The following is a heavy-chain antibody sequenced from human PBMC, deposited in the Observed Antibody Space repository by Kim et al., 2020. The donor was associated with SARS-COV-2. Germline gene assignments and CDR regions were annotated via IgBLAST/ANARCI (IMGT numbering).Heavy chain of an antibody. Sequence: VKGRFTISGDASKNTLYLQMNSLKTEGTAVYYCTTDFIIRRVLEWLLFDYWGQGTLVTVSS. CDR3: TTDFIIRRVLEWLLFDY. V-gene: IGHV3-15*01. J-gene: IGHJ4*02. D-gene: IGHD3-3*01.